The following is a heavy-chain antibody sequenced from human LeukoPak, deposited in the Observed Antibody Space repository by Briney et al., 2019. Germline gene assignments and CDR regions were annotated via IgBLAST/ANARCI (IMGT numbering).Heavy chain of an antibody. CDR2: IWFDGSNQ. V-gene: IGHV3-33*06. J-gene: IGHJ4*02. CDR1: GFIFSNYG. D-gene: IGHD2-15*01. CDR3: AKEALGSDQPLLPDY. Sequence: QPGRSLRLSCAASGFIFSNYGMHWVRQAPGKGLEWVAVIWFDGSNQYHADAVKGRFTISRDNSKNTLYLQMNSLRAEDTAVYYCAKEALGSDQPLLPDYWGQGTLVTVSS.